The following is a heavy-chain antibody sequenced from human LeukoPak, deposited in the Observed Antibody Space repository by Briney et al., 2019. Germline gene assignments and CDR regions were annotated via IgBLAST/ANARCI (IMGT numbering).Heavy chain of an antibody. CDR3: ARAGYYYDSSGYAEFDP. CDR2: IYYSGST. J-gene: IGHJ5*02. V-gene: IGHV4-59*01. CDR1: GGSISSYY. Sequence: PSETLSLTCTVSGGSISSYYWSWIRQPPGKGLEWIGYIYYSGSTNYNPSLKSRVTISVDTSKNQFSLKLSSVTAADTAVYYCARAGYYYDSSGYAEFDPWGQGTLVTVSS. D-gene: IGHD3-22*01.